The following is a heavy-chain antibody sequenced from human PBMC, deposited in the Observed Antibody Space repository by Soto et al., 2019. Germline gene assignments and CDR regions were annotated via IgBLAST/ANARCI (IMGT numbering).Heavy chain of an antibody. CDR3: ARGPSGWFGYDY. J-gene: IGHJ4*02. Sequence: EVQLVESGGGLVQPGGSLRLSCAASGFTFSSSWMHWVRQGPGKGLVWVSRINSGATTINYADSVKGRFTISRDNAKNTLYLQMDSLTAEDTAVYYCARGPSGWFGYDYWGQGTLVTVSS. CDR2: INSGATTI. D-gene: IGHD6-19*01. CDR1: GFTFSSSW. V-gene: IGHV3-74*01.